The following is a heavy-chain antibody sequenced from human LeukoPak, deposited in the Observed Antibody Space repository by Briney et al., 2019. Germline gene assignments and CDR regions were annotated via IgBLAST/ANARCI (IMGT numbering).Heavy chain of an antibody. Sequence: SETLSLTCTVSGDSIRSNNYYWGWIRQPPGKGLEWIGSIYDTGSTFYNPSLKSRVTISVDKSKNQFSLKLSSVTAADTAVYYCARGRGLGYWGQGTLVTVSS. J-gene: IGHJ4*02. CDR2: IYDTGST. D-gene: IGHD3-16*01. V-gene: IGHV4-39*07. CDR3: ARGRGLGY. CDR1: GDSIRSNNYY.